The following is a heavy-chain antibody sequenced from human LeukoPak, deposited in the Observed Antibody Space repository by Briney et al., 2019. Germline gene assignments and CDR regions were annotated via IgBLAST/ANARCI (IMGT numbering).Heavy chain of an antibody. V-gene: IGHV4-59*01. J-gene: IGHJ4*02. D-gene: IGHD3-10*01. CDR2: IYYSGST. Sequence: SETLSLTCTVSGSSISSYYWSWIRQPPGKGLEWIGYIYYSGSTNYNPSLKSRVTISVDTSKNQFSLKLSSVTAADTAVYYCARSMVRGVIRYYFDYWGQGTLVTVSS. CDR3: ARSMVRGVIRYYFDY. CDR1: GSSISSYY.